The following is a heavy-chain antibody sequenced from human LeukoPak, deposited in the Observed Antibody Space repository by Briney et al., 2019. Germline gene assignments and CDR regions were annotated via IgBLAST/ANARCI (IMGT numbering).Heavy chain of an antibody. Sequence: ASVKVSCKASGYTFTSYGISWVRQATGQGLEWMGWMSPDSGNTGYAQKFQGRVTMTRNTSISTAYMELSSLRSEDTAVYYCARRRSKKRYCSTTSCPDDAFDIWGQGTMVTVSS. CDR2: MSPDSGNT. D-gene: IGHD2-2*01. CDR1: GYTFTSYG. J-gene: IGHJ3*02. V-gene: IGHV1-8*02. CDR3: ARRRSKKRYCSTTSCPDDAFDI.